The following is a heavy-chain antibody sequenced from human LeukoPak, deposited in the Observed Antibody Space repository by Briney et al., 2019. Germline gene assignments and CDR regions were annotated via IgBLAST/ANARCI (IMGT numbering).Heavy chain of an antibody. CDR2: ISGSRGGT. D-gene: IGHD5-18*01. CDR3: AKGSESGYSYGYYYYYYMDV. Sequence: GGSLRLSCAASGFTFSSYAMSWVRQAPGKGLEWVSAISGSRGGTYYADSVKGRFTISRDNSKNTLYLQMNSLRAEDTAVYYCAKGSESGYSYGYYYYYYMDVWGKGTTVTVSS. J-gene: IGHJ6*03. V-gene: IGHV3-23*01. CDR1: GFTFSSYA.